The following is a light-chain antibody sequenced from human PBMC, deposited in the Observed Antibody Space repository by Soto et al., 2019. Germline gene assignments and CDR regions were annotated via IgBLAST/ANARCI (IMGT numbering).Light chain of an antibody. V-gene: IGLV1-40*01. CDR3: QSHDSSLSGWV. CDR2: GNH. CDR1: SSNIGAGYD. J-gene: IGLJ3*02. Sequence: QSVLTQPPSVSGAPGQRVTISCTGSSSNIGAGYDVHWYQQLPGTAPKLLIYGNHNRPSGVPDRFSGSKSGTSASLAITGLQADDEADYYCQSHDSSLSGWVFGGGTKLTVL.